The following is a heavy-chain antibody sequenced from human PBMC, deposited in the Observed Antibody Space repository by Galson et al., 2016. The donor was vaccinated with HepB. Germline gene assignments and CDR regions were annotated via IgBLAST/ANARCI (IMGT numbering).Heavy chain of an antibody. CDR2: TFYRSRWYH. D-gene: IGHD3-10*01. Sequence: CAISGDSVSSRIAAWNWIRQSPARGLEWLGRTFYRSRWYHDYADSVTSRITINADTSKNQFSLQLNSVTPEDTAMYFCAREADMGRESTTYDVFDIWGRGTMVTVSS. CDR1: GDSVSSRIAA. CDR3: AREADMGRESTTYDVFDI. V-gene: IGHV6-1*01. J-gene: IGHJ3*02.